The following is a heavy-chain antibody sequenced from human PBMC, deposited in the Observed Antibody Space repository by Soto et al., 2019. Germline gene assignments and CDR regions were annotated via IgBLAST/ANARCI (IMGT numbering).Heavy chain of an antibody. CDR1: GFTFTRYS. V-gene: IGHV3-21*01. CDR3: ARESEDLTSNFDY. J-gene: IGHJ4*02. CDR2: ISSTTNYI. Sequence: GSQRLSCAASGFTFTRYSMNWVRQAPGKGLEWVSSISSTTNYIYYADPMKGRFTVSRDNAKNSVYLEMNSLSAEDTAVYYCARESEDLTSNFDYWGQGTLVTVSS.